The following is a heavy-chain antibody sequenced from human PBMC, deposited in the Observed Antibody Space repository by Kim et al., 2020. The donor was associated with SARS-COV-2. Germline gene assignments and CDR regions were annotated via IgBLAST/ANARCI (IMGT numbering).Heavy chain of an antibody. Sequence: GGSLRLSCAASGFTFSSYAMSWVRQAPGKGLEWVSAISGSGGSTYYADSVKGRFTISRDNSKNTLYLQMNSLRAEDTAVYYCAKDGYSYGYGPYYFDYWGRGTLVTVSS. D-gene: IGHD5-18*01. V-gene: IGHV3-23*01. CDR2: ISGSGGST. CDR1: GFTFSSYA. CDR3: AKDGYSYGYGPYYFDY. J-gene: IGHJ4*02.